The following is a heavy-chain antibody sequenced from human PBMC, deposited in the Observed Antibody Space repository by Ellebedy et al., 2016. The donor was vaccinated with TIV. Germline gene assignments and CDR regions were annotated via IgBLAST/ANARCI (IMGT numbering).Heavy chain of an antibody. CDR2: ISSDGSYT. CDR1: GFTFSSHW. J-gene: IGHJ4*01. CDR3: STLSDTGY. V-gene: IGHV3-74*01. Sequence: GESLKISCTASGFTFSSHWMHWVRQAPGKGLVWVSRISSDGSYTSYADSVKGRFTISRDNAKNTLYLQMNSLKAEDTAMYYCSTLSDTGYWGHGTLVTVSS. D-gene: IGHD2-21*02.